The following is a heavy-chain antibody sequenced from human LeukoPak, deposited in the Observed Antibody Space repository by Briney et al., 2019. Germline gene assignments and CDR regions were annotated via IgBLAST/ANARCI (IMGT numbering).Heavy chain of an antibody. CDR1: GGSISGYY. Sequence: PSETLSLTCTVSGGSISGYYWSWIRQPPGKGLEWLGYIYYSGSTNYNPSLKSRVTVSVDTSKNQLSLKLYSVTAADTAVYYCSRLGRWQQFEFDYWGQGTLVTVSS. V-gene: IGHV4-59*08. CDR3: SRLGRWQQFEFDY. CDR2: IYYSGST. D-gene: IGHD5-24*01. J-gene: IGHJ4*02.